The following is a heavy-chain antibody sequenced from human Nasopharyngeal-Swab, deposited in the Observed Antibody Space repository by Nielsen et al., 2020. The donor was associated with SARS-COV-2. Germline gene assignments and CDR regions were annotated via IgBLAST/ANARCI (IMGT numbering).Heavy chain of an antibody. CDR3: ARDFAHGDAFDI. Sequence: GGSLRLSCAASGFTFSDYYMSWIRQAPGKGLEWVSYISSSGSTIYYADSVKGRFTISRDNSKNTLYLQMNSLRAEDTAVYYCARDFAHGDAFDIWGQGTMVTVSS. CDR2: ISSSGSTI. D-gene: IGHD3-3*01. V-gene: IGHV3-11*04. J-gene: IGHJ3*02. CDR1: GFTFSDYY.